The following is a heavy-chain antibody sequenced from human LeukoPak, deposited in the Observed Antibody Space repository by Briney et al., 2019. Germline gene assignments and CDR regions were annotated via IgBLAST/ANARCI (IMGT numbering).Heavy chain of an antibody. CDR2: IKGDGSET. CDR1: GSGFTFSEFW. Sequence: PGGSLRLSCVASGSGFTFSEFWMGWVRQAPGERLESLANIKGDGSETYYVDSVKGRFTISRDNVKNSVYLQMNSLRSDDASLYRCARETYCGGPSCFAVNYMDVWGKGTTVTVSS. V-gene: IGHV3-7*01. J-gene: IGHJ6*03. D-gene: IGHD2-21*01. CDR3: ARETYCGGPSCFAVNYMDV.